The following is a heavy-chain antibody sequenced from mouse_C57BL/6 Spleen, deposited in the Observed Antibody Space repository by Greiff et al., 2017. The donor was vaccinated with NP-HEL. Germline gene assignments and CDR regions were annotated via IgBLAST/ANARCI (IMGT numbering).Heavy chain of an antibody. Sequence: VQLQQSGPGLVQPSQSLSITCTVSGFSLTSYGVHWVRQSPGKGLEWLGVIWRGGSTDNNAAFISRLSISKDNSKSQVFSKMNSLQADDTAIYYCSRNYDYDRVFDYWGQGTTLTVSS. J-gene: IGHJ2*01. D-gene: IGHD2-4*01. CDR2: IWRGGST. CDR3: SRNYDYDRVFDY. CDR1: GFSLTSYG. V-gene: IGHV2-2*01.